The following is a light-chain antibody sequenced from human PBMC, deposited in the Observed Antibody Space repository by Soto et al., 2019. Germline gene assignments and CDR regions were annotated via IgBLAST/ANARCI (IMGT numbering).Light chain of an antibody. V-gene: IGKV3-11*01. CDR1: QSVSKF. CDR2: DAS. CDR3: QQRSRWPIT. Sequence: EIVLTQSPATLSLSPGERATLSCRASQSVSKFLAWYQQKPGKAPSLLIYDASNRATGIPARFSGSGSGTEFTLTISSLEPEDFAIYYCQQRSRWPITFGPGTKVDIE. J-gene: IGKJ3*01.